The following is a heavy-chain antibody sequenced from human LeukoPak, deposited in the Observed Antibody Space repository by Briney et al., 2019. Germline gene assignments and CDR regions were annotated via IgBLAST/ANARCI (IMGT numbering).Heavy chain of an antibody. CDR1: GFTFSSHS. Sequence: GGSLRLSCAASGFTFSSHSINWVRQAPGKGLEWVSSISSSSSYIYYADSVKGRFTISRDNAKNSLYLQMNSLRAEDTAVYYCASSMIVVDPQGFDYWGQGTLVTVSS. J-gene: IGHJ4*02. CDR2: ISSSSSYI. V-gene: IGHV3-21*01. CDR3: ASSMIVVDPQGFDY. D-gene: IGHD3-22*01.